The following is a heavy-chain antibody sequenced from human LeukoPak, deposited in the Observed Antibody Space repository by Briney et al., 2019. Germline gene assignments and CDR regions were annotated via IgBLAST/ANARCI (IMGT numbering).Heavy chain of an antibody. Sequence: ASETLSLTCAVSGGSISSSNWWSWVRQPPGKGLEWIGEIYHSGSTNYNPSLKSRVTISVDKSKNQFSLKLSSVTAADTAVYYCAGVGTVTEDDAFDIWGQGTMVTVSS. V-gene: IGHV4-4*02. D-gene: IGHD4-17*01. CDR1: GGSISSSNW. CDR2: IYHSGST. J-gene: IGHJ3*02. CDR3: AGVGTVTEDDAFDI.